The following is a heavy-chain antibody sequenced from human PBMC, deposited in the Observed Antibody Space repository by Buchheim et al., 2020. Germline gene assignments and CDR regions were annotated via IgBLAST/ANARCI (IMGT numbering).Heavy chain of an antibody. CDR2: VSYDGSNK. CDR1: GFTFSSYG. CDR3: AKGYSTVYYYYGMDV. J-gene: IGHJ6*02. D-gene: IGHD2-15*01. Sequence: QVQVVESGGGVVQPGRSLRLSCAASGFTFSSYGMHWVRQAPGRGLEWVAVVSYDGSNKYYADSVKGRFSISRDDSQNTLYLQMNSLRAEDTAVYYCAKGYSTVYYYYGMDVWGQGTT. V-gene: IGHV3-30*18.